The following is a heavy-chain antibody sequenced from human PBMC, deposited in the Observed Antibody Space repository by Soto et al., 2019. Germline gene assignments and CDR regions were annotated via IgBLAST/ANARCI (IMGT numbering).Heavy chain of an antibody. Sequence: GGSVSLSCLGTLLQYICYSINCVRPSAGKGLEWVSSISSSSSYIYYADSVKGRFTVARDNAKNSLYMQMNRLRAEDTAVYYCARPAIVYYDSSGGDFWGQGTLVTVSS. CDR1: LLQYICYS. CDR2: ISSSSSYI. V-gene: IGHV3-21*01. D-gene: IGHD3-22*01. J-gene: IGHJ4*02. CDR3: ARPAIVYYDSSGGDF.